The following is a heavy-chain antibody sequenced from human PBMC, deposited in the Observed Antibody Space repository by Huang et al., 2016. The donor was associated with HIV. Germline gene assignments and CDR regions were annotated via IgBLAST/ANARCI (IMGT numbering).Heavy chain of an antibody. CDR2: ISYDGSNK. D-gene: IGHD6-19*01. J-gene: IGHJ1*01. CDR3: ALKGDSSGWEYFRH. Sequence: QVQLVESGGGVVQPGRSLRLSWAASGFIFSNYGLHWVRQAPGKGLEWVALISYDGSNKYYTDSVKGRFSISRDNSKNTLYLQMNSLRAEDTAVYYCALKGDSSGWEYFRHWGQGTLVTVSS. V-gene: IGHV3-30*03. CDR1: GFIFSNYG.